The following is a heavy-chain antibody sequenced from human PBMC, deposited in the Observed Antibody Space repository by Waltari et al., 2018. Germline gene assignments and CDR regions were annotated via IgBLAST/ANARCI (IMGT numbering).Heavy chain of an antibody. J-gene: IGHJ6*02. CDR3: ASLMTKDYYYYGMDV. Sequence: QVQLVQSGAEVKKPGSSVKVSCKASGGTFSSYAISWARQAPGQGLEWRRSTTPILGTANDAQKFQGRVTITADKSTSTAYMELSSLRSEDTAVYYCASLMTKDYYYYGMDVWGQGTTVTVSS. CDR1: GGTFSSYA. CDR2: TTPILGTA. V-gene: IGHV1-69*08.